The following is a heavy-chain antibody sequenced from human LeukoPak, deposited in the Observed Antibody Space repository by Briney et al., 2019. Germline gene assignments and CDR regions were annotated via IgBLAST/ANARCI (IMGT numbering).Heavy chain of an antibody. CDR2: VNYSGST. J-gene: IGHJ4*02. CDR3: ARGRLARSPYFDY. Sequence: SETLSLTCAVSGGSFSDFYWNWIRQRPGKGLEWIGEVNYSGSTYYNSSLKSRVIISLDTSQNQFSLKLSSVTAADTAVYYCARGRLARSPYFDYWGQGTLVTVSS. V-gene: IGHV4-34*01. D-gene: IGHD6-19*01. CDR1: GGSFSDFY.